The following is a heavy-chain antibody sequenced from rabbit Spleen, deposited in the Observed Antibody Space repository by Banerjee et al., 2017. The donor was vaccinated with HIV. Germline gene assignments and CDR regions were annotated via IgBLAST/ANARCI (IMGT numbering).Heavy chain of an antibody. CDR3: ARDTSSSFSSYGMDL. D-gene: IGHD1-1*01. J-gene: IGHJ6*01. V-gene: IGHV1S40*01. CDR1: GVSFRGNSY. CDR2: IDTSSSGFT. Sequence: VESGGDLVKPGASLTLSCIASGVSFRGNSYRRWVSQAPGKGLEWIACIDTSSSGFTYFASWAKGRFTISKTSSTKVTLQMTSLTAADTATYFCARDTSSSFSSYGMDLWGPGTLVTVS.